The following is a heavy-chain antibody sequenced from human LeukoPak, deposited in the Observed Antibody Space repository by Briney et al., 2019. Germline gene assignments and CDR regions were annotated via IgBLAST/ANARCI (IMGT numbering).Heavy chain of an antibody. CDR1: GFFFSDYY. J-gene: IGHJ4*02. Sequence: GGSLRLSCTASGFFFSDYYMSWIRQAPGKGLEWVSYISTSSTTTYYTDSVKGRFTISRDNAKNSLYLQMNSLRAEDTAVYYCASDRSTGWSYFDYWGQGTLVTVSS. V-gene: IGHV3-11*04. CDR2: ISTSSTTT. D-gene: IGHD3-9*01. CDR3: ASDRSTGWSYFDY.